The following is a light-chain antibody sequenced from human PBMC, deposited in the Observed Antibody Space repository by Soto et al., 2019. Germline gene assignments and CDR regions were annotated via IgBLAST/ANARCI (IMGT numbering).Light chain of an antibody. CDR1: QSISAW. CDR3: QQYNSYSSIT. CDR2: KAS. Sequence: DVQMTQSPSTLSESVGDRVTITCRASQSISAWLAWYQQKPGKAPNLLIYKASTLESGVPSRFSGSGSGTEFTLTISSLQPDDFATYYCQQYNSYSSITFGQGTRLEIK. J-gene: IGKJ5*01. V-gene: IGKV1-5*03.